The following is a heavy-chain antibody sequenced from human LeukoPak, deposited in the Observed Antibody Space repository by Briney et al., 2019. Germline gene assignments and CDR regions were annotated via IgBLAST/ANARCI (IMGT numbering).Heavy chain of an antibody. CDR2: INSDGSST. J-gene: IGHJ4*02. Sequence: QPGGSLRLSCAASGFTFSSYWMHWVRQAPGKGLVRVSRINSDGSSTSYADSVKGRFTISRDNAKNTLYLQMNSLRAEDTAVYYCARRGITTVTTLVDYWGQGTLVTVSS. CDR1: GFTFSSYW. V-gene: IGHV3-74*01. CDR3: ARRGITTVTTLVDY. D-gene: IGHD4-11*01.